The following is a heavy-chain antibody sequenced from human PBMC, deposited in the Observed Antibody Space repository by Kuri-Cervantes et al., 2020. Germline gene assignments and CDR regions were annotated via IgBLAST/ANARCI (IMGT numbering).Heavy chain of an antibody. CDR3: ALLARAGPIDY. Sequence: ASVKVSCKASGYTFTSYDINWVRQAPGQGLEWMGWTSAYNGNTNYAQKLQGRVTMTRDTSTSTAYMELRSLRSDDTAVYYCALLARAGPIDYWGQGTLVTVSS. CDR1: GYTFTSYD. J-gene: IGHJ4*02. V-gene: IGHV1-18*01. CDR2: TSAYNGNT. D-gene: IGHD3-9*01.